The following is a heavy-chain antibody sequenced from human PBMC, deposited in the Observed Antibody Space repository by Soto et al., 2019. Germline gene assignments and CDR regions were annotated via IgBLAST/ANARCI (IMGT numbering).Heavy chain of an antibody. J-gene: IGHJ1*01. V-gene: IGHV1-8*01. CDR1: GYSFTNND. D-gene: IGHD2-8*01. CDR3: ARMETLGLLKWCEG. CDR2: MNPGSGDT. Sequence: ASVKVSCKASGYSFTNNDVSWVRQATGQGLEWMGWMNPGSGDTGYAQKFQGRVTMTRDISIATAYMESSSLRSDDTAIYYCARMETLGLLKWCEGWGQRTLVTFCS.